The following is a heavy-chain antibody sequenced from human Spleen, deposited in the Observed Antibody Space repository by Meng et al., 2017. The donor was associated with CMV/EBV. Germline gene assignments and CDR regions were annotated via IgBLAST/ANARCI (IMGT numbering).Heavy chain of an antibody. J-gene: IGHJ6*02. CDR1: GFTFSDYS. Sequence: GESLKISCAASGFTFSDYSMSWIRQAPGKGLEWVSYISSTGNTIYYADSVKGRFTISRDNAKNSLYLQINSLRAEDTAVYYCARSVAMDVWGQGTTVTVSS. CDR2: ISSTGNTI. V-gene: IGHV3-11*04. D-gene: IGHD5-12*01. CDR3: ARSVAMDV.